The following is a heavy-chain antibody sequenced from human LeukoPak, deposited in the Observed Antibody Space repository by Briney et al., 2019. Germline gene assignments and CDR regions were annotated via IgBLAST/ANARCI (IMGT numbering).Heavy chain of an antibody. CDR3: ARRRYYDPLGLDL. CDR1: GGSLSGYW. J-gene: IGHJ5*02. D-gene: IGHD3-22*01. Sequence: SETLSLTCAVSGGSLSGYWWTWIRQPPGKGLEWIGIIYYTGSTSYNPSLKRRVTLSVDTSKNQFSLKLSSVTAADTAVYYCARRRYYDPLGLDLWGREPWSPSPQ. V-gene: IGHV4-59*08. CDR2: IYYTGST.